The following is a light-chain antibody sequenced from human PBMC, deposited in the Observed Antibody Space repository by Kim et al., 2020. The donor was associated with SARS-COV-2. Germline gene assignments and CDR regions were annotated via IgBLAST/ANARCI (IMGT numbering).Light chain of an antibody. Sequence: SYELTQPPSVSVAPGKTARITCGGDNIGRKSVHWYRQKPGQAPILVISYDSDRPSEIPERFSGSNSGKTATLTISRVEAGDEADYYCQVWDRSSEHYVFGAGTKVTVL. V-gene: IGLV3-21*04. CDR2: YDS. J-gene: IGLJ1*01. CDR1: NIGRKS. CDR3: QVWDRSSEHYV.